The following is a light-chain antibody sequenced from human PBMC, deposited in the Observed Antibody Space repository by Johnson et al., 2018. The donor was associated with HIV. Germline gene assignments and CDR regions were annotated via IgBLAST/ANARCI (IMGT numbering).Light chain of an antibody. CDR3: GTWDSSLSLYV. CDR1: SSTFGNSY. Sequence: QFVLTQPPSVSAAPGQKVTISCSGASSTFGNSYISWYQLLPGSPPKLLVFKNNERPSGIPDRFSGSNSGTSATLDITGLQTGDEADYYCGTWDSSLSLYVFGTGTKVTVL. J-gene: IGLJ1*01. V-gene: IGLV1-51*02. CDR2: KNN.